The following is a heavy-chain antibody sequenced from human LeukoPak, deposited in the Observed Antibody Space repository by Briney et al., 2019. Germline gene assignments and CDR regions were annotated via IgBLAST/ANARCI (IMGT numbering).Heavy chain of an antibody. CDR1: GFSFSDYG. Sequence: GGSLRLSCAASGFSFSDYGMSWVRQAPGKGLEWVSAVSGSGDSTHYADSVKGRFIISRENSRNTLFLQMNSLRAEDTAVYYCAKTHPPSRKATTPTLDYWGQGTLVTVSS. V-gene: IGHV3-23*01. J-gene: IGHJ4*02. CDR2: VSGSGDST. D-gene: IGHD5-12*01. CDR3: AKTHPPSRKATTPTLDY.